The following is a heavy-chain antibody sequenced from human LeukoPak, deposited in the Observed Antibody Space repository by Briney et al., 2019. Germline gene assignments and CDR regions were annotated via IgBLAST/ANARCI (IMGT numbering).Heavy chain of an antibody. CDR2: IYYSGST. J-gene: IGHJ6*03. V-gene: IGHV4-59*01. Sequence: PSETLSLTCSVSRYSISSGYYWSWIRQPPGKGLEWIGYIYYSGSTNYYPSLKSRVTISVDTSKNQFSLKLSSVTAADTAVYYCARVNTIFGGYYYYMDVWGKGTTVTISS. CDR3: ARVNTIFGGYYYYMDV. CDR1: RYSISSGYY. D-gene: IGHD3-9*01.